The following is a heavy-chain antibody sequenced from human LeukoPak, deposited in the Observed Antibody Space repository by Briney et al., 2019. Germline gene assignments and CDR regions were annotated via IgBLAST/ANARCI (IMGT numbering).Heavy chain of an antibody. CDR1: NYSISSGYS. CDR3: ARDQRPYDSSGYYYPVWDY. D-gene: IGHD3-22*01. V-gene: IGHV4-38-2*02. CDR2: IYHSGST. Sequence: SETLSLTCAVSNYSISSGYSWGWIRQPPGKGLEWIGSIYHSGSTYYNPSLKSRVTLSVDTSKNQFSLKLSSVTAADTAVYYCARDQRPYDSSGYYYPVWDYWGQGTLVTVSS. J-gene: IGHJ4*02.